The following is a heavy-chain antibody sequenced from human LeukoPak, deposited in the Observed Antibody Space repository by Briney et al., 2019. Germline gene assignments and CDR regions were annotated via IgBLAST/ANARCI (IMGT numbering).Heavy chain of an antibody. CDR3: ARGDCSGGSCYSGSFDY. V-gene: IGHV3-74*01. CDR2: INSDGSST. J-gene: IGHJ4*02. D-gene: IGHD2-15*01. CDR1: GFTFSSYW. Sequence: GGSLRLSCAASGFTFSSYWMHWVRQAPGKGLVWVSRINSDGSSTSYADSVKGRFTISRDNAKNTLYLQMNSLRAEDTAVYYCARGDCSGGSCYSGSFDYWGQGTLVTVSS.